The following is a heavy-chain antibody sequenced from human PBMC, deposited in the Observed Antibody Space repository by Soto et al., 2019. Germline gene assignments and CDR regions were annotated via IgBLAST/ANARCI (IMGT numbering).Heavy chain of an antibody. CDR2: INPNSGGT. CDR1: GYTFTGYY. V-gene: IGHV1-2*02. Sequence: ASVKVSCKASGYTFTGYYMHWVRQAPGQGLEWMGWINPNSGGTNYAQKFQGRVTMTRDTSISTAYMELSRLRSDDTAVYYCARDLRYFDWLSFGIDYWGQGTLVTVSS. D-gene: IGHD3-9*01. J-gene: IGHJ4*02. CDR3: ARDLRYFDWLSFGIDY.